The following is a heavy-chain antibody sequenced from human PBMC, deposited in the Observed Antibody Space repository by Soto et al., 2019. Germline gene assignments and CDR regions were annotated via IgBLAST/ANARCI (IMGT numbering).Heavy chain of an antibody. CDR2: ISANGGAT. CDR3: AKGGAVITTFFDP. CDR1: GFTFSNYG. Sequence: EVQLLDSWGGFVQPGGSLRLACAASGFTFSNYGLSWVRQAPGKGLQWVSSISANGGATYYADSVKGRLTISRDNSTSTLYLQMNNLRAEDTALYFCAKGGAVITTFFDPWGRGTMVTVSS. J-gene: IGHJ2*01. D-gene: IGHD3-16*01. V-gene: IGHV3-23*01.